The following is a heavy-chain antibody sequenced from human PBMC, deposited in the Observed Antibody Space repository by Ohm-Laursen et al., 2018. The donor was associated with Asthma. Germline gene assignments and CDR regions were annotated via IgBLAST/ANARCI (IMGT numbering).Heavy chain of an antibody. CDR1: GYTFSRYS. V-gene: IGHV3-21*01. D-gene: IGHD1-26*01. Sequence: GSLRLSCAASGYTFSRYSIPWVRQFPGKGLEWVASISTASTFIYYADSVRGRFTTSRDNAKNSVYLQMNSLRAEDTALYYCARIGPEWELPGREYSLHHWGQGTQVTVSS. CDR3: ARIGPEWELPGREYSLHH. J-gene: IGHJ1*01. CDR2: ISTASTFI.